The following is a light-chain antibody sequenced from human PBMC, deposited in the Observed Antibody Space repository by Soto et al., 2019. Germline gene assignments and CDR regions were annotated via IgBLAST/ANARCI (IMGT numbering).Light chain of an antibody. CDR1: SSNIGNNY. V-gene: IGLV1-51*01. CDR3: PTWDWGPSVGV. J-gene: IGLJ2*01. Sequence: QSVLTQPPSVSAAPGQKVTISCSGSSSNIGNNYVFWYQQLPGTAPKLLIYDNDKRPSGIPDRFSGSKSGTSATLGITGLQTWDGADYYCPTWDWGPSVGVFGGGTKLTVL. CDR2: DND.